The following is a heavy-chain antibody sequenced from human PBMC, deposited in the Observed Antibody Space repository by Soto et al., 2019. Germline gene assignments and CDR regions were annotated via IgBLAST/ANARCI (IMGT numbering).Heavy chain of an antibody. J-gene: IGHJ5*02. D-gene: IGHD3-9*01. CDR1: GNTFRTYY. V-gene: IGHV1-46*01. CDR3: ARLDYDILTGYSENWFDP. CDR2: INPSGGHT. Sequence: ASVRVSCRPSGNTFRTYYIHWVRQAPGQGLEWMGTINPSGGHTTYAQKFLGRVTMTRNTSISTAYMELSSLRSEDTAVYYCARLDYDILTGYSENWFDPWGQGTLVTLSS.